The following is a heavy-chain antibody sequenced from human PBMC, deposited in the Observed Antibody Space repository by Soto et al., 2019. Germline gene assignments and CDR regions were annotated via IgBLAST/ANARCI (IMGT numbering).Heavy chain of an antibody. D-gene: IGHD2-8*01. J-gene: IGHJ5*02. CDR2: INPNSGGT. Sequence: XSVKVSCKASGYTFTGYYMHWVRQAPGQGLEWMGWINPNSGGTNYAQKFQGRVTMTRDTSISTAYMELSRLRSDDTAVYYCARVSYCTNGVCYLNWFDTWGQGTLVPSPQ. V-gene: IGHV1-2*02. CDR3: ARVSYCTNGVCYLNWFDT. CDR1: GYTFTGYY.